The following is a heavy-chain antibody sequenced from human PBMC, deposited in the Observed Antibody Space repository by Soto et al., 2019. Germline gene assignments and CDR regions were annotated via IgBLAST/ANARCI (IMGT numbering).Heavy chain of an antibody. CDR3: ARVRRGLRGYFDY. V-gene: IGHV1-18*01. J-gene: IGHJ4*02. D-gene: IGHD5-12*01. CDR1: GGAFSVYA. Sequence: ASVKGSCKTSGGAFSVYAVSWVLQATGQGLDWMGWISAYNGNTNYAQKLQGRVTMTTDTSTSTAYMELRSLRSDDTAVYYCARVRRGLRGYFDYWGQGTLVAVSS. CDR2: ISAYNGNT.